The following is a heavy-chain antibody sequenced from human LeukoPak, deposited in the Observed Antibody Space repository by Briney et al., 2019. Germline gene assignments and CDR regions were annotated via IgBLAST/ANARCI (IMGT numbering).Heavy chain of an antibody. D-gene: IGHD2-15*01. CDR1: GFTFSSYS. V-gene: IGHV3-21*01. Sequence: PGGSLRLSCAASGFTFSSYSMNWVRQAPGKGLEWVPSISSSSCYIYYADSVKGRFTISRDNAKNSLYLQMNSLRAEDTAVYYCARARHCSGGSCRGWFDPWGQGTLVTVSS. CDR2: ISSSSCYI. J-gene: IGHJ5*02. CDR3: ARARHCSGGSCRGWFDP.